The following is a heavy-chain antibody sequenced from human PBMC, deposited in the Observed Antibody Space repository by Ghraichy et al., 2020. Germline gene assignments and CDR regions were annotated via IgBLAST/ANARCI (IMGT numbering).Heavy chain of an antibody. V-gene: IGHV3-21*01. CDR2: ISSSSSYI. D-gene: IGHD6-19*01. CDR1: GFTFSSYS. Sequence: GGSLRLSCAASGFTFSSYSMNWVRQAPGKGLEWVSSISSSSSYIYYADSVKGRFTISRDNAKNSLYLQMNSLRAEDTAVYYCAREGGQWLVPVPIYYFDYWGQGTLVTVSS. CDR3: AREGGQWLVPVPIYYFDY. J-gene: IGHJ4*02.